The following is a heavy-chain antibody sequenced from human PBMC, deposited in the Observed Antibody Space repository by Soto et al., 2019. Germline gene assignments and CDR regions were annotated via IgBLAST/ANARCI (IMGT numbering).Heavy chain of an antibody. D-gene: IGHD1-20*01. Sequence: SETLSLTCSVSGASMNNNSYYWGWIRQPPGKGLEWIGTIYYTGNTFYNPSLRSRVTISVDTSKNQLSLNLTSLTVADTAVYYCARPRWKDGIKWGRGILVTVSS. CDR1: GASMNNNSYY. CDR2: IYYTGNT. V-gene: IGHV4-39*01. J-gene: IGHJ4*02. CDR3: ARPRWKDGIK.